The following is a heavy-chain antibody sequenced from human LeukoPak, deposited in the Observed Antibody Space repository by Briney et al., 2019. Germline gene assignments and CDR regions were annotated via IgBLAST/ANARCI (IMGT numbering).Heavy chain of an antibody. Sequence: PGGSPRLSCAASGFTFSSYAMHWVRQAPGKGLEWVAVISYDGSNKYYADSVKGRFTISRDNSKNTLYLQMNSLRAEDTAVYYCAKDAPFLDYGGNWFDPWGQGTLVTVSS. J-gene: IGHJ5*02. CDR3: AKDAPFLDYGGNWFDP. V-gene: IGHV3-30*04. CDR1: GFTFSSYA. CDR2: ISYDGSNK. D-gene: IGHD4-17*01.